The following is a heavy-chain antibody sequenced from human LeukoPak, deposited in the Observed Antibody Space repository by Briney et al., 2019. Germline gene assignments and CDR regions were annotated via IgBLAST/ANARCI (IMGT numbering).Heavy chain of an antibody. CDR3: AKLTYYYDSSGYYNSMLNYYMDV. CDR1: ELTFSSYA. V-gene: IGHV3-23*01. J-gene: IGHJ6*03. D-gene: IGHD3-22*01. Sequence: GGSLRLSCAASELTFSSYAMSWFRKAPGKGLDWFPAFSGSGGGTYYADSVKGRFTISRDNSKNTLYLHMNSLRAEDTAVYYCAKLTYYYDSSGYYNSMLNYYMDVWGKGTTVTVSS. CDR2: FSGSGGGT.